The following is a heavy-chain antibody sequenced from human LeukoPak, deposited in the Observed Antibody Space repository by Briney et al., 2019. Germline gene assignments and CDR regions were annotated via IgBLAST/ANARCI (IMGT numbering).Heavy chain of an antibody. Sequence: GGSLRLSCAASGFTFSSYGMHWVRQAPGKGLEWVAVIWYDGSNKYYADSVKGRFTISRDNSKNTLYLQMNSLRAEDTAVYYCAKGFGDYYDSSGYYFDYWGQGTLVTVSS. V-gene: IGHV3-33*06. D-gene: IGHD3-22*01. CDR3: AKGFGDYYDSSGYYFDY. J-gene: IGHJ4*02. CDR1: GFTFSSYG. CDR2: IWYDGSNK.